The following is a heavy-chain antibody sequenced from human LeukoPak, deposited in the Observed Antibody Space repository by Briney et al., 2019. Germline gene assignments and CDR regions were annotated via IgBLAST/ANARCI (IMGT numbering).Heavy chain of an antibody. CDR3: ARHGGSYTDYFDY. CDR2: IYYSGST. Sequence: LSETLSLTCTVSGSSIGSSSSTYYWGWIRQPPGKGLEWIGSIYYSGSTYYNPSLKSRVTISVDTSKNQFSLKLFSVTAADTAVYYCARHGGSYTDYFDYWGQGTLVTVSS. D-gene: IGHD1-26*01. CDR1: GSSIGSSSSTYY. J-gene: IGHJ4*02. V-gene: IGHV4-39*01.